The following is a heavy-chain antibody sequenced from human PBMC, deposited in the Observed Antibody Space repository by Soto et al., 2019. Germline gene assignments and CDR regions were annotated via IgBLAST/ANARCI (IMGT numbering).Heavy chain of an antibody. CDR3: ARANWYSEY. CDR2: VYYNGIT. J-gene: IGHJ4*02. D-gene: IGHD7-27*01. Sequence: QVQLQESGPGLVKPSETLSLTCTVSGDSINNHYWSWIRQPPGKGLEWLGYVYYNGITNYNPSLKSRVTMSVDTSKNQVSLNLTSLTAADTATYYCARANWYSEYWGQGIPVTVSS. V-gene: IGHV4-59*11. CDR1: GDSINNHY.